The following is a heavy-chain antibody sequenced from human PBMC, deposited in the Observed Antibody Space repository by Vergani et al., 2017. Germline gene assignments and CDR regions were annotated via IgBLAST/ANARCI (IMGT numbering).Heavy chain of an antibody. CDR3: AREYYGGNFDPFDY. CDR1: GYSISSGYY. V-gene: IGHV4-38-2*01. J-gene: IGHJ4*02. D-gene: IGHD4-23*01. Sequence: QVQLQESGPGLVKPSETLALTCAVSGYSISSGYYWGWIRQPPGKGLEWIGSIYHSGSTYYNPSLKSRVTISVDTSKNQFSLKRSSVTAADTAVYYCAREYYGGNFDPFDYSSQGTLVTVSS. CDR2: IYHSGST.